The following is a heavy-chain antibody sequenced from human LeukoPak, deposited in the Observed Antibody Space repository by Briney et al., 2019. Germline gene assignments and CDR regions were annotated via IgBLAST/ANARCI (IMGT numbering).Heavy chain of an antibody. CDR2: IWYDGSNK. Sequence: GGSLRLSCAASGFTFSSYGMHWVRQAPGKGLEWVAVIWYDGSNKYYADSVKGRFTISRDNSKNTLYLQMNSLRAEDTAVYYCARDSSGEATFTVAYYYYGMDVWGQGTTVTVSS. D-gene: IGHD5-12*01. J-gene: IGHJ6*02. CDR1: GFTFSSYG. V-gene: IGHV3-33*01. CDR3: ARDSSGEATFTVAYYYYGMDV.